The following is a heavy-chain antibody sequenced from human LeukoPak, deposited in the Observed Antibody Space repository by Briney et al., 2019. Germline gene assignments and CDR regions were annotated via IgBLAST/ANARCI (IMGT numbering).Heavy chain of an antibody. D-gene: IGHD6-19*01. CDR3: ERVVRDWYSRGWYPNYYYGMDV. CDR1: GDSVSSNSAA. CDR2: TYYRSKWYN. Sequence: SQTLSLTCAISGDSVSSNSAAWNWIRQSPSRGLEWLGRTYYRSKWYNDYAVSVKSRITINPDTSKNQFSLQLNSVTPEDTAVYYCERVVRDWYSRGWYPNYYYGMDVGGQGTTVTVSS. V-gene: IGHV6-1*01. J-gene: IGHJ6*02.